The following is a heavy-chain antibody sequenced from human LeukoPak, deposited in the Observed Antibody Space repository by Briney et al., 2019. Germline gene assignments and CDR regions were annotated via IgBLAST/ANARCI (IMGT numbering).Heavy chain of an antibody. D-gene: IGHD6-6*01. CDR3: AKGKRVGSPYYFDS. V-gene: IGHV3-23*01. CDR2: ITGSGRT. Sequence: GGSLRLSCAASGISFTSFAMTWVRQAPRKGLEWVSVITGSGRTFYAASVEGRFTISRDNSKNTLSLQLDSLTADDTAIYYCAKGKRVGSPYYFDSWGQGTLVTVSS. J-gene: IGHJ4*02. CDR1: GISFTSFA.